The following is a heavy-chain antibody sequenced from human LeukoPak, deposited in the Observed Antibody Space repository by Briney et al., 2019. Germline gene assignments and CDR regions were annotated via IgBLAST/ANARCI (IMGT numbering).Heavy chain of an antibody. J-gene: IGHJ4*02. Sequence: GWSLRLSCAASGFTVSSNYKSWVRQAPGKGLEWVSVIYSGGSTYYADSVKGRLTISRDNSKNTLYLQMNSLRAEDTAVYYCARAEYLDYWGQGTLVTVSS. CDR2: IYSGGST. D-gene: IGHD6-6*01. CDR3: ARAEYLDY. CDR1: GFTVSSNY. V-gene: IGHV3-53*01.